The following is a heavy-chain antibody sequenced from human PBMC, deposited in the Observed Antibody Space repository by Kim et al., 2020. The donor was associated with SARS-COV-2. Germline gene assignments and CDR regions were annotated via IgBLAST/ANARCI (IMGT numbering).Heavy chain of an antibody. V-gene: IGHV3-23*01. CDR3: AKMKAGMHFAY. CDR2: ISADGGTT. D-gene: IGHD3-10*01. CDR1: GFTFSSYA. J-gene: IGHJ4*02. Sequence: GGSLRLSCAASGFTFSSYAMTWVRQAPGKGLEWVSGISADGGTTYYGDSVKGRFTISRDNSKNTLYLQMNTMRAEDTAVYYCAKMKAGMHFAYWGQGTM.